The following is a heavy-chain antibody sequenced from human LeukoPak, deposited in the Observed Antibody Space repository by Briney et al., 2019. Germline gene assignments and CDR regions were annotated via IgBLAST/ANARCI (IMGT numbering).Heavy chain of an antibody. D-gene: IGHD5-12*01. Sequence: GGSLRLSCAASGFVVSNNYMSWVRQAPGKGLEWVSVIYSGGITYHADSVKGRFTISRDNSKNTLYLQMNSLRAEDTAVYYCASLSGYDPNIDFWGQGTLVTVSS. J-gene: IGHJ4*02. CDR2: IYSGGIT. CDR1: GFVVSNNY. CDR3: ASLSGYDPNIDF. V-gene: IGHV3-66*01.